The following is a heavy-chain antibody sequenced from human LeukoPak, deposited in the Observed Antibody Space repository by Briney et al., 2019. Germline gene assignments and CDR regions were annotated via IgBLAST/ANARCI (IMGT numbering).Heavy chain of an antibody. CDR3: AKGGVQLWYDAFDI. Sequence: GGSLRLSCAASGFAFSSYAMTWVRQAPGKGLEWVSGIGSGSGGRTYYADSVKGRFTISRDNAKNSLYLQMNSLRAEDTALYYCAKGGVQLWYDAFDIWGQGTMVTVSS. J-gene: IGHJ3*02. CDR2: IGSGSGGRT. V-gene: IGHV3-23*01. D-gene: IGHD5-18*01. CDR1: GFAFSSYA.